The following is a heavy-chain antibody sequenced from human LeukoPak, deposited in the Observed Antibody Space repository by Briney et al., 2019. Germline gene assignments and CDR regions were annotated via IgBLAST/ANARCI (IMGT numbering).Heavy chain of an antibody. CDR1: GFTFDDYA. Sequence: PGGSLRLSCAASGFTFDDYAMYWVRHAPGKGLEWVSLISGDDGSTYYADSVEGRFTISRDNSKNSLYLQMNSLRTEDTALYYCAKDIAAGTWEGMDVWGQGTTVTVSS. CDR2: ISGDDGST. V-gene: IGHV3-43*02. CDR3: AKDIAAGTWEGMDV. J-gene: IGHJ6*02. D-gene: IGHD6-13*01.